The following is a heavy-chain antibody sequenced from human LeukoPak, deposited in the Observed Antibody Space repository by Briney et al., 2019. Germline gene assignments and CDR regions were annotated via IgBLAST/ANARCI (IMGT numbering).Heavy chain of an antibody. V-gene: IGHV1-2*02. CDR2: INPNSGGT. D-gene: IGHD6-13*01. Sequence: ASVKVSCKASGYTFTCYYMHWVRQAPGQGLEWMGWINPNSGGTNYAQKFQGRVTMTRDTSISTAYMELSRLRSDDTAVYYCARVAWSSHDAFDIWGQGTMVTVSS. J-gene: IGHJ3*02. CDR3: ARVAWSSHDAFDI. CDR1: GYTFTCYY.